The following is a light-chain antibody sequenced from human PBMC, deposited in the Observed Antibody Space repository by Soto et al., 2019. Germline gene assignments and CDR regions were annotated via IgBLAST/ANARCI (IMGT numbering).Light chain of an antibody. Sequence: EMVMTRSPATLSVSPGERVPLSCRASQSVSTRLAWYQHKPGQSPRLLISGATTGATGIPPRFSASGSGTDFTLTVNRLQSEDIAVYYCQQYHNWPVTFGGGTKVHIK. J-gene: IGKJ4*01. CDR2: GAT. CDR3: QQYHNWPVT. CDR1: QSVSTR. V-gene: IGKV3-15*01.